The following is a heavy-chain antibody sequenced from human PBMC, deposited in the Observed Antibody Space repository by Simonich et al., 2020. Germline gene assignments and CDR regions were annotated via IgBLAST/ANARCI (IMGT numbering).Heavy chain of an antibody. J-gene: IGHJ2*01. CDR1: GYTFTGYY. D-gene: IGHD2-21*02. CDR2: IKPNSGGT. CDR3: ARAPLLTQYFDL. Sequence: QVQLVQSGAEVKKPGASVKVSCKASGYTFTGYYMPWVRQAPGQGLEGRGWIKPNSGGTNYAQKFQGRVTMTRDTSISTAYMELSRLRSDDTAVYYCARAPLLTQYFDLWGRGTLVTVSS. V-gene: IGHV1-2*02.